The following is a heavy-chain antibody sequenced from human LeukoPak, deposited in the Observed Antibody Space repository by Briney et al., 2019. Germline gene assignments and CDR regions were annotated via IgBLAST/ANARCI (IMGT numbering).Heavy chain of an antibody. J-gene: IGHJ4*02. CDR2: IIPVLDVT. CDR3: ARASDHYDTSGFYPLY. V-gene: IGHV1-69*10. Sequence: ASVNVSCKASGGTFSNYAINWVRQAPGHGLEWMGGIIPVLDVTNYAQNFQGRVTITADKSTSTAYLELSSLRSEDTAVYYCARASDHYDTSGFYPLYWGQGTLVTVSS. CDR1: GGTFSNYA. D-gene: IGHD3-22*01.